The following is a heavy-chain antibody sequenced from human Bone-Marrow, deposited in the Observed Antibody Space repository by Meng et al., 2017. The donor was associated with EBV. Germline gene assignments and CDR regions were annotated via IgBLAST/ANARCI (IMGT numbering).Heavy chain of an antibody. J-gene: IGHJ4*02. CDR3: ARDTHDYGDLTFFDY. Sequence: QVLLVQSGAEVKKPGSSVKVSCKASGGTFSSNAISWGRQAPGQGLEWMGVIIPIFGTANYAQKFQGRVTITADKSTSTAYMELSSLRSEDTAVYYCARDTHDYGDLTFFDYWGQGTLVTVSS. D-gene: IGHD4-17*01. CDR1: GGTFSSNA. CDR2: IIPIFGTA. V-gene: IGHV1-69*06.